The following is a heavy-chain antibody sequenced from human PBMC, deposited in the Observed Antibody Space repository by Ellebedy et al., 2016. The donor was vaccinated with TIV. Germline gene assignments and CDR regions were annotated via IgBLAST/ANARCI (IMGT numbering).Heavy chain of an antibody. CDR3: ARERNGSGSYPGPLDY. D-gene: IGHD3-10*01. V-gene: IGHV1-69*13. Sequence: SVKVSXXASGCTFSSYAISWVRQAPGQGLEWMGGIIPIFGTANYAQKFQGRVTITADESTSTAYMELSSLRSEDTAVYYCARERNGSGSYPGPLDYWGQGTLVTVSS. J-gene: IGHJ4*02. CDR2: IIPIFGTA. CDR1: GCTFSSYA.